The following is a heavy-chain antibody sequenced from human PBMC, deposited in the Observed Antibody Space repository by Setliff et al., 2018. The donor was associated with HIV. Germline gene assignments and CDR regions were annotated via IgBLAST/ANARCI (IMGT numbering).Heavy chain of an antibody. CDR1: EYTFTGYY. V-gene: IGHV1-2*02. CDR2: INPNSGGT. Sequence: GPSVKVSCKASEYTFTGYYMHWVRQAPGQGLEWMGWINPNSGGTNYAQNFQGRVTMTRDTSISTAYMELSRLKSDDTAVYYCTRGAYGDSLGMNWFDPWGQGTLVTVSS. CDR3: TRGAYGDSLGMNWFDP. D-gene: IGHD4-17*01. J-gene: IGHJ5*02.